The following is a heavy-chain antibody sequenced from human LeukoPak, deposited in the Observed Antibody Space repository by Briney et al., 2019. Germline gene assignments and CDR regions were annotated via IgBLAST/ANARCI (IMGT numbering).Heavy chain of an antibody. J-gene: IGHJ4*02. Sequence: GGSLRLSCEASGFTFSDYSMNRVRQAPGKGLEWISYIGIDSGNTNYADSVKGRFTISGDKAKNSLYLQMNSLRVEDTAVYYCARDYKYAFDNWGQGTLVTVSS. D-gene: IGHD5-24*01. CDR1: GFTFSDYS. V-gene: IGHV3-48*01. CDR3: ARDYKYAFDN. CDR2: IGIDSGNT.